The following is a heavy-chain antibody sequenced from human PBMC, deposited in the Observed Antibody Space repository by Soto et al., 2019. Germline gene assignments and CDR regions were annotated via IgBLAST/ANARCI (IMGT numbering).Heavy chain of an antibody. V-gene: IGHV1-3*01. CDR3: ARRVYWELLCNFAASGMDV. Sequence: KFQGRVTITRDTSASTAYMELSSLRSEDTAVYYCARRVYWELLCNFAASGMDVWGQGTTVTVPS. J-gene: IGHJ6*02. D-gene: IGHD1-26*01.